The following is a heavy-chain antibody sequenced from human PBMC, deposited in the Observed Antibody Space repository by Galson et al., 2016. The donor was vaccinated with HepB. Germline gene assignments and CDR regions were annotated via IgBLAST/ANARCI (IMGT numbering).Heavy chain of an antibody. CDR3: ARGALVRGVSFPPLYTLDV. CDR1: GGTFTNSA. D-gene: IGHD3-10*01. CDR2: IIPMFGTT. Sequence: SVKVSCKASGGTFTNSAISWVRQAPGQGFEWMGGIIPMFGTTNYAQQFQGRVTISADASTTTAYMEPTSLRSQDTAVYYCARGALVRGVSFPPLYTLDVWGPGTTVTVSS. J-gene: IGHJ6*02. V-gene: IGHV1-69*13.